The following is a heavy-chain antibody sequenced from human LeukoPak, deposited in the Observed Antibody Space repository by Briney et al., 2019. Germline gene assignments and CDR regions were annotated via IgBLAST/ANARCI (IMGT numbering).Heavy chain of an antibody. J-gene: IGHJ6*03. CDR3: ARDKAAAGTRYYYYMDV. CDR2: INPNSGGT. CDR1: GYTFNGYY. D-gene: IGHD6-13*01. Sequence: ASVKVSCKASGYTFNGYYMHWVRQAPGQGLEWMGWINPNSGGTNYAQKFQGRVTMTRDTSISTAYMELSRLRSDDTAVYYCARDKAAAGTRYYYYMDVWGKGTTVTVSS. V-gene: IGHV1-2*02.